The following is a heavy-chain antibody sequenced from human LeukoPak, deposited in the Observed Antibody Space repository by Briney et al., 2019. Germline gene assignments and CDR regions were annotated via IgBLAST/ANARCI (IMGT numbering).Heavy chain of an antibody. CDR1: GFTVSSNY. Sequence: GGSLRLSCAASGFTVSSNYMSWVRQAPGKGLEWVSVIYSGGSTYYADSVKGRFTISRDNSKNTLYLQMNSLRAEDTAVYYCARERDSSGYYYVGTDAFDIWGQGTMVTVSS. J-gene: IGHJ3*02. V-gene: IGHV3-53*01. CDR2: IYSGGST. D-gene: IGHD3-22*01. CDR3: ARERDSSGYYYVGTDAFDI.